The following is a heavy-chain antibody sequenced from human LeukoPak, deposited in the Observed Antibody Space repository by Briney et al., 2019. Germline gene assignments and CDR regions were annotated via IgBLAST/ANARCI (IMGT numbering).Heavy chain of an antibody. CDR3: ASRYGGNSPRAYYYYGMDV. CDR2: IYPGDSDT. CDR1: GYSFNRYW. Sequence: PGESLKISCKGSGYSFNRYWIGWVRQVPGKGLQWMGIIYPGDSDTRFSPSFQGQVTISADKSISTAYLQWSSLKASDTAMYYCASRYGGNSPRAYYYYGMDVWGQGTTVTVSS. V-gene: IGHV5-51*01. J-gene: IGHJ6*02. D-gene: IGHD4-23*01.